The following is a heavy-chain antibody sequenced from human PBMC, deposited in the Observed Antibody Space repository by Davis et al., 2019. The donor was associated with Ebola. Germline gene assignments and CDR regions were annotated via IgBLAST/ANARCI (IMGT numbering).Heavy chain of an antibody. CDR3: ARSLAVTAMTPYYFDY. Sequence: PSETLSLTCTVSGGSISSGDYYWSWIRQPPGKGLEWIGYIYYGGSTYYNPSLKSRVTISVDTSKNQFSLKLSSVTAADTAVYYCARSLAVTAMTPYYFDYWGQGTLVTVSS. V-gene: IGHV4-30-4*01. D-gene: IGHD2-21*02. CDR2: IYYGGST. J-gene: IGHJ4*02. CDR1: GGSISSGDYY.